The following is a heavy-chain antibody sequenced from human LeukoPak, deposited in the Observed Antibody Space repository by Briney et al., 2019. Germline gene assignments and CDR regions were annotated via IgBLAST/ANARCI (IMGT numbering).Heavy chain of an antibody. J-gene: IGHJ4*02. Sequence: GGSLRLSCAASGFTFSSYAMSWVRQAPGKGLEWVSAISGSGGSTYYADSVKGRFTISRDNSKNTLYLQMNSLRAEDTAVYYCAKTGPIFGVVPRDFDYWGQGTLVTVSS. CDR2: ISGSGGST. CDR1: GFTFSSYA. V-gene: IGHV3-23*01. CDR3: AKTGPIFGVVPRDFDY. D-gene: IGHD3-3*01.